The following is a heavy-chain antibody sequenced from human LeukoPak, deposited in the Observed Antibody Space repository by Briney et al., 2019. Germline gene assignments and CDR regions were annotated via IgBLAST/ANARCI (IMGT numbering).Heavy chain of an antibody. J-gene: IGHJ4*02. CDR2: VGRSGVDT. CDR3: VKHSGGVYGNSDS. CDR1: GFTFSSYA. V-gene: IGHV3-23*01. Sequence: GGSLRLSCVASGFTFSSYAVSWFRQAPGKGLEWVSTVGRSGVDTYYADSVRGRFTISKDSSKNTLQMNSLSAEDTAIYYCVKHSGGVYGNSDSWGQGIRVTVSS. D-gene: IGHD1-1*01.